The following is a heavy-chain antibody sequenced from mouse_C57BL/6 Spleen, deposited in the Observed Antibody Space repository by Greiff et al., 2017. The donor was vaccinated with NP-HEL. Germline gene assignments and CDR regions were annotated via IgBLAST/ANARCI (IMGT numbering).Heavy chain of an antibody. CDR3: ARWGITTAFDY. Sequence: VQLQQPGAELVMPGASVKLSCKASGYTFTSYWMHWVKQRPGQGLEWIGEIDPSDSYTNYNQKFKGKSTLTVDKSSSTAYMQLSSLTSEDSAVYYCARWGITTAFDYWGQGTTLTVSS. D-gene: IGHD1-2*01. J-gene: IGHJ2*01. CDR1: GYTFTSYW. V-gene: IGHV1-69*01. CDR2: IDPSDSYT.